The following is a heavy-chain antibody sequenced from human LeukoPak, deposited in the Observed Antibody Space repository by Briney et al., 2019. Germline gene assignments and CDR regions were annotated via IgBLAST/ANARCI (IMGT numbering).Heavy chain of an antibody. CDR1: GGSISSYS. Sequence: SETLSVTYTVSGGSISSYSWSWIRQPPGKGLEWIGCIYSSGSTNYNPSLKSRVTISVDTSKNQFSLKLSSVTAADTAVYYCARGSYSYYFDYWGQGTLVTVSS. CDR2: IYSSGST. CDR3: ARGSYSYYFDY. J-gene: IGHJ4*02. V-gene: IGHV4-59*01. D-gene: IGHD1-26*01.